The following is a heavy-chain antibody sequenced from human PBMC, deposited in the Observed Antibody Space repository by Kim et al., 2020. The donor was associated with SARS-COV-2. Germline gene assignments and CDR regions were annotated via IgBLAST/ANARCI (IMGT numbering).Heavy chain of an antibody. J-gene: IGHJ6*02. V-gene: IGHV1-69*13. CDR3: AREPPLGITMVRGPWDV. CDR2: IIPIFGTA. Sequence: SVKVSCKASGGTFSSYAISWVRQAPGQGLEWMGGIIPIFGTANYAQKFQGRVTITADESTSTAYMELSSLRSEDTAVYYCAREPPLGITMVRGPWDVWGQGTTVTVSS. D-gene: IGHD3-10*01. CDR1: GGTFSSYA.